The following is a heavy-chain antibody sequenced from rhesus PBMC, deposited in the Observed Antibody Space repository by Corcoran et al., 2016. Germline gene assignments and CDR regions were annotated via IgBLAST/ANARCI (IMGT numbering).Heavy chain of an antibody. CDR3: AGGAGTRAFDY. CDR1: GGSISGYYY. D-gene: IGHD1-1*01. CDR2: ICGSGGRN. V-gene: IGHV4S14*01. J-gene: IGHJ4*01. Sequence: QVQLQESGPGLVKPSETLSLTCAVPGGSISGYYYWSRTRQPPGKGLEWIVMICGSGGRNYLNPPLRSRVTLSVDTSESQFSLKLRSVTAADTAVYYCAGGAGTRAFDYWDQGVLVTVSS.